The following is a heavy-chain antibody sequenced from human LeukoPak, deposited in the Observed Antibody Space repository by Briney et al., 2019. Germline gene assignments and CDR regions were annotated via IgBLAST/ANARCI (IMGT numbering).Heavy chain of an antibody. D-gene: IGHD6-19*01. J-gene: IGHJ4*02. CDR3: VKNDGWFHLAQ. Sequence: PGGSLRLSCAASGFTVSSSYMYWVRQAPGKGLEWVGHIKNDGSETYYLDSLKGRFSISRDNTNNALYLQMNSLRVEDTAVYYCVKNDGWFHLAQWGQGTLVTVSS. CDR1: GFTVSSSY. V-gene: IGHV3-7*03. CDR2: IKNDGSET.